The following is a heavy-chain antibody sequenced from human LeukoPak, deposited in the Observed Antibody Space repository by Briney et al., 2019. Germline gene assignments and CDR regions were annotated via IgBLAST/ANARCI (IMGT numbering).Heavy chain of an antibody. V-gene: IGHV4-59*08. Sequence: SETLSLTCTVSPGXISNYYCSWIRQPPGKGLELIGYIYYSGSTNYNPSLKSRVTMSVDTSKNQFSLKLSSVTAADTAVYYCARIDRAVAGTIDYWGQGTLVTVSS. CDR2: IYYSGST. CDR3: ARIDRAVAGTIDY. CDR1: PGXISNYY. D-gene: IGHD6-19*01. J-gene: IGHJ4*02.